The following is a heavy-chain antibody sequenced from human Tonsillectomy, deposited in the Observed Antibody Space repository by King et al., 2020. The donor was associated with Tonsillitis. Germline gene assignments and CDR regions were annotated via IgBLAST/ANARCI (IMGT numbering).Heavy chain of an antibody. CDR1: GFTFDDYA. Sequence: VQLVESGGGLVQPGRSLRLSCAASGFTFDDYAMHWVRQALGQGLEWVSAISWNGGCIGFAEFLKCRFTITSDNAKNYLYLQMNSLSAEDTALYYCAKDIYLRYSSSSGGMDVWGQGTTVTVSS. CDR3: AKDIYLRYSSSSGGMDV. D-gene: IGHD6-6*01. J-gene: IGHJ6*02. CDR2: ISWNGGCI. V-gene: IGHV3-9*01.